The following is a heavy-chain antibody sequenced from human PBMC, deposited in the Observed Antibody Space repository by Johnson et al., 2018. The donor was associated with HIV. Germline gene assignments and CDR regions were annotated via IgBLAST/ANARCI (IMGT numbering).Heavy chain of an antibody. CDR2: INSDGRGK. CDR1: GFSVSDSY. J-gene: IGHJ3*02. D-gene: IGHD3-3*01. V-gene: IGHV3-7*04. CDR3: ARAYYTFWSGYDAFDI. Sequence: EVQLVESGGGLVQPGGSLRLSCGASGFSVSDSYMNWVRQAPGKGLEWVSRINSDGRGKCYVDSVKGRFTISRDNAKNSLYLKMNSLRAENTAVYYCARAYYTFWSGYDAFDIWGQGTMVTVSS.